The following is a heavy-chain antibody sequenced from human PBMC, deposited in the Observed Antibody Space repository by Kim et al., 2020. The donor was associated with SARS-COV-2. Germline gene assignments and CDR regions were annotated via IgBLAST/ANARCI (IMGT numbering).Heavy chain of an antibody. V-gene: IGHV5-10-1*01. Sequence: GESLKISCKGSGYSFTSYWISWVRQMPGKGLEWMGRIDPSDSYTNYSPSFQGHVTISADKSISTAYLQWSSLKASDTAMYYCAIPITPGPGIAVAGTDFDYWGQGTLVTVSS. D-gene: IGHD6-19*01. CDR3: AIPITPGPGIAVAGTDFDY. J-gene: IGHJ4*02. CDR1: GYSFTSYW. CDR2: IDPSDSYT.